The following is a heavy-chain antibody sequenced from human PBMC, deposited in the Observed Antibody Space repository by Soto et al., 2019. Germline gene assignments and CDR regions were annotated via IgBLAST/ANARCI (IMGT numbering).Heavy chain of an antibody. CDR2: ISPLYGTP. CDR1: GDTFGNFA. J-gene: IGHJ4*02. V-gene: IGHV1-69*13. D-gene: IGHD3-16*01. Sequence: GASVKVSCKASGDTFGNFAITWVRQAPGQGLEYMGGISPLYGTPMYAQKFKGRVTIIAHASSATGHMELSSLRSEDTAIYFCARDRGGYFEDWGQGTLVTVSS. CDR3: ARDRGGYFED.